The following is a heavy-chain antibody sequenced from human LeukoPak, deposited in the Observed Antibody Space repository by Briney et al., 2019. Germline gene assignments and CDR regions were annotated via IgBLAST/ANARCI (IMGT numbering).Heavy chain of an antibody. CDR3: ATTIGGYNYGPSFDY. V-gene: IGHV3-23*01. CDR1: GFTFSSYA. Sequence: PGGSLRLSCVGSGFTFSSYAMNWVRQAPGKGLEWVSVISGSGGSTHYADSVKGRFTISRDNSKNTLYLQMNSLRAEDTAVYYCATTIGGYNYGPSFDYWGQGTLVTVSS. CDR2: ISGSGGST. J-gene: IGHJ4*02. D-gene: IGHD5-18*01.